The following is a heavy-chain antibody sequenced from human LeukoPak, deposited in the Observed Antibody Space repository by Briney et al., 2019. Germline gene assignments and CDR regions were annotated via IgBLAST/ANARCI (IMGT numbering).Heavy chain of an antibody. CDR1: GYSISSGYY. J-gene: IGHJ4*02. CDR3: AREGYSNSFDY. D-gene: IGHD4-11*01. Sequence: SETLSLTCTVSGYSISSGYYWGWIRQPPGKGLEWIGSIFHSGSTYYNPSLKSRVTISVDTSRNQFSLKVSSVTAADTAVYYCAREGYSNSFDYWGQGTLVTVSS. CDR2: IFHSGST. V-gene: IGHV4-38-2*02.